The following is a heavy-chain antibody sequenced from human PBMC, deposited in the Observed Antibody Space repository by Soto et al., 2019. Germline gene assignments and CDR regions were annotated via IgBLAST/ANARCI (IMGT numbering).Heavy chain of an antibody. CDR2: ISGSVYSA. V-gene: IGHV3-23*01. CDR3: AKSHSSAAVYYYYYGMEV. CDR1: LFTFNYYA. D-gene: IGHD6-19*01. Sequence: PVWSLRLSCTSSLFTFNYYAMTLVLENPLKVLEWVSDISGSVYSAYYAESVKGRFTISRDNSKNILYMEMNSLRAEDTAVYYCAKSHSSAAVYYYYYGMEVWGQGTTVTVSS. J-gene: IGHJ6*02.